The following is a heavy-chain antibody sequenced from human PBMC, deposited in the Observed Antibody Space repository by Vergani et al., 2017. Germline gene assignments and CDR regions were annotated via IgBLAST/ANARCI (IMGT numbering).Heavy chain of an antibody. V-gene: IGHV2-5*01. CDR1: GFSLSTSGVG. CDR2: IYWNDDK. D-gene: IGHD4-17*01. CDR3: ARSGATVMWGDFDY. J-gene: IGHJ4*02. Sequence: QITLKESGPTLVKPTQTLTLTCTFSGFSLSTSGVGVGWIRQPPGKALEWLALIYWNDDKRYSPSLKSRLTITKDTSKNQVVLTMTNMDPVDTATYYCARSGATVMWGDFDYWGQGTLVTVSS.